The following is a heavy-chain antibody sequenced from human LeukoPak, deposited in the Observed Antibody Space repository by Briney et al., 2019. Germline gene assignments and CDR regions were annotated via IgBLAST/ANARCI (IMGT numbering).Heavy chain of an antibody. J-gene: IGHJ4*02. Sequence: SGGSLRLSCAASGFTFSSYAMSWVRQAPGKVLEWVSAISGSGGSTYYADSVKGRFTISRDNSKNTLYLQMNSLRAEDTAVYYCANLMAHDFWSGLDYWGQGTLVTVSS. D-gene: IGHD3-3*01. CDR3: ANLMAHDFWSGLDY. CDR1: GFTFSSYA. CDR2: ISGSGGST. V-gene: IGHV3-23*01.